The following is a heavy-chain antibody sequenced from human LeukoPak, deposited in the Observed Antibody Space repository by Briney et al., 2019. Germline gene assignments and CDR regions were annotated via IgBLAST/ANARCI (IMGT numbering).Heavy chain of an antibody. D-gene: IGHD4-17*01. Sequence: SETLSLTCTVSGGSISSSNYYWGWIRQPPGKGLEWIGNIFYSGSTYYNPSLKSRVTMSVDTSKNQFSLKLTSVTAADTAVYFCARDRITVTYFDYWGQGTLVTVSS. CDR2: IFYSGST. V-gene: IGHV4-39*07. CDR1: GGSISSSNYY. CDR3: ARDRITVTYFDY. J-gene: IGHJ4*02.